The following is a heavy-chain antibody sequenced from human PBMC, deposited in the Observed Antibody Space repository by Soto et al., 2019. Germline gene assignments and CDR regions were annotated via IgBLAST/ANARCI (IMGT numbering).Heavy chain of an antibody. J-gene: IGHJ1*01. V-gene: IGHV3-21*01. Sequence: EVQLVESGGGLVKPGGSLRLSCAASGFTFSSYSMNWVRQAPGKGLEWVSSISSSSSYIYYADSVKGRFTISRDNAKNLLYLQMNSMRAEDTVGYYCARDFKDSSGWYPSCFQHWGQGTLVTV. CDR1: GFTFSSYS. D-gene: IGHD6-19*01. CDR2: ISSSSSYI. CDR3: ARDFKDSSGWYPSCFQH.